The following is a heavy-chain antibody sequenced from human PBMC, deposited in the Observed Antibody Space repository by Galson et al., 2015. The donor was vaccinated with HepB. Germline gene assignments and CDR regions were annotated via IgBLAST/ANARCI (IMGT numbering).Heavy chain of an antibody. CDR2: INHSGST. V-gene: IGHV4-34*01. J-gene: IGHJ4*02. CDR3: ARGRGYGGGY. CDR1: GGSFSGYY. D-gene: IGHD3-22*01. Sequence: TLSLTCAVYGGSFSGYYWSWIRQPPGKGLEWIGEINHSGSTNYNPSLKSRVTISVDTSKNQFSLKLSSVTAADTAVYYCARGRGYGGGYWGQGTLVTVSS.